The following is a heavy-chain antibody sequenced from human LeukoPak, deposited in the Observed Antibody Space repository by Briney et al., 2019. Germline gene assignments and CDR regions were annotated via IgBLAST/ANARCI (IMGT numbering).Heavy chain of an antibody. CDR1: GGSISSGGYY. Sequence: SETLSLTCTVSGGSISSGGYYWGWIRQHPGKGLEWIGYIYYSGSTYYNPSLNSRVTISVDTTKNQFSLKLSSVTAADTAVYYCAREVAAAGTKTHWFDPWGQGTLVTVSS. J-gene: IGHJ5*02. CDR2: IYYSGST. V-gene: IGHV4-31*03. CDR3: AREVAAAGTKTHWFDP. D-gene: IGHD6-13*01.